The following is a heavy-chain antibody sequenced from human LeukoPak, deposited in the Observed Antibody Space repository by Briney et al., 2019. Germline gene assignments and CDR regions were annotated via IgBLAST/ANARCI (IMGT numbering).Heavy chain of an antibody. CDR2: ISSSSSYI. Sequence: GGSLRLSCAASGFTFSSYSMNWVRQAPGKGLEWVSSISSSSSYIYYADSVKGRFTISRDNAENSLYLQMNSLRAEDTAVYYCARDLPLRDRGVIIRSSSSPFDYWGQGTLVTVSS. CDR3: ARDLPLRDRGVIIRSSSSPFDY. CDR1: GFTFSSYS. V-gene: IGHV3-21*01. J-gene: IGHJ4*02. D-gene: IGHD3-10*01.